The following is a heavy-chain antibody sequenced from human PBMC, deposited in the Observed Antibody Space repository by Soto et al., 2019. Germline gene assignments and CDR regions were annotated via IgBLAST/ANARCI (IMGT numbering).Heavy chain of an antibody. D-gene: IGHD1-1*01. J-gene: IGHJ4*02. CDR2: SSNSGSFT. CDR3: VRSGDNYNLLDY. Sequence: PGGSLRLSCTASGFTFSDHYMSWIRQAPGKGLEWIGYSSNSGSFTRYADSVKGRFSISRDNAKTSLYLQINSLRGDDTATYFCVRSGDNYNLLDYWGQGTPVTVSS. CDR1: GFTFSDHY. V-gene: IGHV3-11*06.